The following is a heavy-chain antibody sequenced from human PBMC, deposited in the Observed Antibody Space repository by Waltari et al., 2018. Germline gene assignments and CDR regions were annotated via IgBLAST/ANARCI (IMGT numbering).Heavy chain of an antibody. Sequence: QVQLQESGPGLVKPSETLSLTCTVSGGSISSYYWSWIRQPAGKGLEWIGRIYTSGSNNYNPALKSRVTMSVDTSKNQFSLKLSSVTAADTAVYYCAREEYSYGSYYYYYMDVWGKGTTVTVSS. D-gene: IGHD5-18*01. CDR2: IYTSGSN. CDR1: GGSISSYY. J-gene: IGHJ6*03. CDR3: AREEYSYGSYYYYYMDV. V-gene: IGHV4-4*07.